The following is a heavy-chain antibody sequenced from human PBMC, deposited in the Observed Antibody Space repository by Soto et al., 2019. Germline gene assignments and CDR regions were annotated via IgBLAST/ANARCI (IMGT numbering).Heavy chain of an antibody. Sequence: PGGSLRLSCAASGFTFSSYSMNWVRQAPGKGLEWVSSISSSSSYIYYADSVKGRFTISRDNAKNSLYLQMNSLRAEDTAVYYCAREMGIAAADLYYYYGMDVWGQGTTVTVSS. CDR3: AREMGIAAADLYYYYGMDV. CDR1: GFTFSSYS. J-gene: IGHJ6*02. D-gene: IGHD6-13*01. CDR2: ISSSSSYI. V-gene: IGHV3-21*01.